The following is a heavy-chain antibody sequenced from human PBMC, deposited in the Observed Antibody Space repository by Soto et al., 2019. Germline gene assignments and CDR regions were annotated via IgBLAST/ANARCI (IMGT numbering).Heavy chain of an antibody. Sequence: SETLSLTCTVSGGSIISGDYYLIWIRQPPWNGLEWIGYIYYSGSTYYNPSLKSRVTISVDTSKNQFSLKLSSVTAADTAVYYCARDQNDFWSGYPQYGMGVWGQGTTVTVSS. CDR1: GGSIISGDYY. J-gene: IGHJ6*02. CDR2: IYYSGST. V-gene: IGHV4-30-4*01. D-gene: IGHD3-3*01. CDR3: ARDQNDFWSGYPQYGMGV.